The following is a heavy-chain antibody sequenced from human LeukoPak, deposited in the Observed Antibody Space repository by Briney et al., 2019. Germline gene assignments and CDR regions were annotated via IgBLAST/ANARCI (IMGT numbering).Heavy chain of an antibody. CDR1: GFTFSSYN. V-gene: IGHV3-48*01. J-gene: IGHJ4*02. CDR3: AREPLDY. Sequence: GGSLRLSCAASGFTFSSYNMNWVRQAPGKGLEWVSYISSSSSTIYYADSVKGRFTISRDNAKNSLYPQMNSLRVEDTAVYYCAREPLDYWGQGTLVTVSS. CDR2: ISSSSSTI.